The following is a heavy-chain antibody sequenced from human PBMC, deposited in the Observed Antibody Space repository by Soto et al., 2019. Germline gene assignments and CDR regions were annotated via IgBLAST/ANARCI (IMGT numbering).Heavy chain of an antibody. J-gene: IGHJ6*02. CDR2: IYTSASI. Sequence: PSETLSLTCIVSGADINTYSWTWIRQPAGKGLEWIGRIYTSASINYNPSLKGRVTLSVDTSTNQVSLRLASVTAADTAIYYCARDREAGYNFYYGMDVWGQGTTVTVYS. V-gene: IGHV4-4*07. D-gene: IGHD6-19*01. CDR1: GADINTYS. CDR3: ARDREAGYNFYYGMDV.